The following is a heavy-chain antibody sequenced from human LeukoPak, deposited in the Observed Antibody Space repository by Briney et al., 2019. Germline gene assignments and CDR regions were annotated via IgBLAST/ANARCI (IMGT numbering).Heavy chain of an antibody. D-gene: IGHD3-10*01. J-gene: IGHJ5*02. V-gene: IGHV3-21*01. Sequence: PGGSLRLPCAASRFTFSSYSMNWVRQAPGKGLEWVSSISSSGNYIYYADSVKGRFTISRDNSKNTLYLQMNSLRAEDTAVYYCAKDAHGGVNWFDPWGQGTLVTVSS. CDR3: AKDAHGGVNWFDP. CDR2: ISSSGNYI. CDR1: RFTFSSYS.